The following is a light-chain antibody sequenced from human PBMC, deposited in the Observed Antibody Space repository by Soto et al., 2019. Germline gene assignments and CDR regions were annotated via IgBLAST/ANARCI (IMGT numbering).Light chain of an antibody. Sequence: QSALTQPASVSGSPGQSITFSCTGTSIDVGAYNYVSWYQQHPGKAPKLMIYEVSNRPSGVSNRFSGSKSGNTASLTISGLQAEDEADYYCSSYTSSSTLVFGGGTKLTVL. CDR3: SSYTSSSTLV. J-gene: IGLJ3*02. CDR2: EVS. CDR1: SIDVGAYNY. V-gene: IGLV2-14*01.